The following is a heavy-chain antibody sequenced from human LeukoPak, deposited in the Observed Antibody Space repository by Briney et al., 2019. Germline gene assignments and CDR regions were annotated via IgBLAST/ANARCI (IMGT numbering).Heavy chain of an antibody. CDR3: ARASAAAALAVEFDP. V-gene: IGHV4-59*01. CDR2: IYYSGST. J-gene: IGHJ5*02. Sequence: SETLSLTCTVSGGSISSYYWSWIRQPPGKGLEWIGYIYYSGSTNYNPSLKSRVTISVDTSKNQFSLKLSSVTAADTAVYYCARASAAAALAVEFDPWGQGTLVTVSS. CDR1: GGSISSYY. D-gene: IGHD6-19*01.